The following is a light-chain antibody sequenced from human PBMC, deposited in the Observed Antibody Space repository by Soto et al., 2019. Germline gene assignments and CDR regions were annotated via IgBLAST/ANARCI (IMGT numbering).Light chain of an antibody. Sequence: QPVLTQPPSVSGAPGQRVTISCTGSSSNIGAGHDVHWYQQLPGTAPKLLIYGNSNRPSGVPDRFSGSKSGTSASLAITGLQAEDEAYYYCQSYDSSLSGYVFGTGTKLTGL. V-gene: IGLV1-40*01. CDR3: QSYDSSLSGYV. J-gene: IGLJ1*01. CDR2: GNS. CDR1: SSNIGAGHD.